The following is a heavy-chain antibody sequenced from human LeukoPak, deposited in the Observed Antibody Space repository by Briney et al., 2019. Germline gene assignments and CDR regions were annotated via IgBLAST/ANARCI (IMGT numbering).Heavy chain of an antibody. Sequence: SETLSLTCNVSGDSLTSHFWSWIRQTPGKGLEWIGYAFHSGTTNYSPSLKSRVTISLDTSKKQFHLRLASVTAADTAVYYCARRMATVTDAFDIWGRGTMVSVSS. V-gene: IGHV4-59*08. CDR1: GDSLTSHF. D-gene: IGHD5-24*01. J-gene: IGHJ3*02. CDR3: ARRMATVTDAFDI. CDR2: AFHSGTT.